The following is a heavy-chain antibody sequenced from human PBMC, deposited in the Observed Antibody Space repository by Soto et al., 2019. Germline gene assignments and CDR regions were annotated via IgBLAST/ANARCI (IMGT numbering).Heavy chain of an antibody. Sequence: PGGSLRLSCAASGFTFSNAWMNWVRQAPGKGLEWVGRIKSKTDGGTTDYAAPVKGRFTISRDDSKNTLYLQMNSLKTEDTAVYYCTTRLWYSSRPFDPWGQGTLVTVSS. CDR3: TTRLWYSSRPFDP. D-gene: IGHD6-13*01. V-gene: IGHV3-15*07. CDR2: IKSKTDGGTT. J-gene: IGHJ5*02. CDR1: GFTFSNAW.